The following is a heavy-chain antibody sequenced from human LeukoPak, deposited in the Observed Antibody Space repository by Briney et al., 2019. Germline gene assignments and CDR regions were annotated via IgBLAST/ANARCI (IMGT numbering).Heavy chain of an antibody. D-gene: IGHD3-9*01. V-gene: IGHV3-48*04. CDR3: ATQATYYDILTGYFPNEYFQH. Sequence: GGSLRLSCAASGFTFSSYAMSWVRQAPGKGLEWLSYISGNGGVIQYADSVKGRFTISRDNAKNSLYLQMNSLRAEDTAVYYCATQATYYDILTGYFPNEYFQHWGQGTLVTVSS. CDR2: ISGNGGVI. CDR1: GFTFSSYA. J-gene: IGHJ1*01.